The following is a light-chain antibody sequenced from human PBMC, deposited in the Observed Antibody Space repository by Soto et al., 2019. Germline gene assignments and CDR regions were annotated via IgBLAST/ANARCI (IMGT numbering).Light chain of an antibody. CDR3: QQYYNTPLT. Sequence: DIVMTQSPDSLAVSLGERVTINCKSSQSVLYSSNNRNNLAWFQQKPGQPPKLLIYWASTRESGVPDRFSGSGSGTDFTLTISGLQAEDVAVYYCQQYYNTPLTFGGGTKVEI. CDR1: QSVLYSSNNRNN. CDR2: WAS. J-gene: IGKJ4*01. V-gene: IGKV4-1*01.